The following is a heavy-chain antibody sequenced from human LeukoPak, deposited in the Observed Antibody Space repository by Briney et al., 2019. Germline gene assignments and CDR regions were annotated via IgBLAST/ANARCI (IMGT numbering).Heavy chain of an antibody. J-gene: IGHJ3*02. CDR1: GGSISSGDYY. CDR2: IYYSGST. V-gene: IGHV4-30-4*01. CDR3: ASTYVVVPANDAFDI. D-gene: IGHD2-2*01. Sequence: SQTLSLTCTVSGGSISSGDYYWSWIRQPPRKGLEWIVYIYYSGSTYYNPSLKSQVTISVDTSKNQFSLKLSSVTAADTAVYYCASTYVVVPANDAFDIWGQGTMVTVSS.